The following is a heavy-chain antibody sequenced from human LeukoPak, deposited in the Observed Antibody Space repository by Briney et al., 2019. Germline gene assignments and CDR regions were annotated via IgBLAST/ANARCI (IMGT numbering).Heavy chain of an antibody. CDR2: IYHSGST. Sequence: SETLSLTCAVSGGSISSGGYSWSWIRQPPGKGLEWIGYIYHSGSTYYNPSLKSRVTISVDRSKNQFSLKLSSVTAADTAVYHCATYNPSLDAFDIWGQGTMVTVSS. J-gene: IGHJ3*02. CDR1: GGSISSGGYS. D-gene: IGHD1-20*01. V-gene: IGHV4-30-2*01. CDR3: ATYNPSLDAFDI.